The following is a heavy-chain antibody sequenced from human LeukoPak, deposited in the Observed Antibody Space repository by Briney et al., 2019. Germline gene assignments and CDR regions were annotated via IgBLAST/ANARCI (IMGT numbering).Heavy chain of an antibody. D-gene: IGHD3-22*01. CDR2: IYSGGST. J-gene: IGHJ4*02. V-gene: IGHV3-53*01. CDR1: GFTVSSNY. Sequence: GGSLRLSCAASGFTVSSNYMSWVRQAPGKGLEWVSVIYSGGSTYYAGSVKGRFTISRDNSKNTLYLQMNSLRAEDMAVYYCARGVGSGYYGYWGQGTLVTVSS. CDR3: ARGVGSGYYGY.